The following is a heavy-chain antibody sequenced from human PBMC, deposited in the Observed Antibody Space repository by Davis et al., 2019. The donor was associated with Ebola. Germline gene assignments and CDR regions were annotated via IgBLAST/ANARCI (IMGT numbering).Heavy chain of an antibody. CDR3: ARGPYGDYIVKAFDI. CDR2: ISYDGDNN. V-gene: IGHV3-30*04. D-gene: IGHD4-17*01. CDR1: GFTFSSYT. Sequence: GGSLRLSCAASGFTFSSYTLHWVRQAPGKGLEWVAVISYDGDNNYHADSVQGRFTISRDNSKNTLYLQMNSLRAEDTAIYYCARGPYGDYIVKAFDIWGQGTKATVSS. J-gene: IGHJ3*02.